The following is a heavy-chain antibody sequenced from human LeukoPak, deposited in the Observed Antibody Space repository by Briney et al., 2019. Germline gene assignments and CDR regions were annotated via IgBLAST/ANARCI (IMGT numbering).Heavy chain of an antibody. J-gene: IGHJ4*02. D-gene: IGHD6-6*01. Sequence: GSLRLSCAASGFTFSSYSMNWARQAPGKGLEWVSFITTSSSTIYYADSVKGRFTISRDNAKNSLYLQMNSLREEDTAVYYCARVRSSYYFDYWGQGTLVTVSP. CDR2: ITTSSSTI. CDR1: GFTFSSYS. V-gene: IGHV3-48*02. CDR3: ARVRSSYYFDY.